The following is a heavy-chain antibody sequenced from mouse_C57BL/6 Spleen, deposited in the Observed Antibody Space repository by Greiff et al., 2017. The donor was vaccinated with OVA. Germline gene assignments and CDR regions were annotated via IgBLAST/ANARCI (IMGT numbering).Heavy chain of an antibody. D-gene: IGHD1-1*01. CDR1: GYTFTSYW. Sequence: QQSCKASGYTFTSYWMHWVKQRPIQGLEWIGNIDPSDSETHYNQKFKDKATLTVDKSSSTAYMQLSSLTSEDSAVYYCARSRYYGSSSEAMDYWGQGTSVTVSS. CDR3: ARSRYYGSSSEAMDY. V-gene: IGHV1-52*01. J-gene: IGHJ4*01. CDR2: IDPSDSET.